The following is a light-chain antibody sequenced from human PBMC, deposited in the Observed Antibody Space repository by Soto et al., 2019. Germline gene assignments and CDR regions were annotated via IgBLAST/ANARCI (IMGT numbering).Light chain of an antibody. J-gene: IGKJ4*01. CDR3: QQRNSWPLT. V-gene: IGKV3-11*01. Sequence: EIVMTQSPATLSVSPGERATLSCRTSQSVSRYLAWYQQKPGQAPRLLIYDSTDRATGLPARFSGSGSGTDFTLTINSLEPEDFAVYYCQQRNSWPLTFGGGTKVDIK. CDR1: QSVSRY. CDR2: DST.